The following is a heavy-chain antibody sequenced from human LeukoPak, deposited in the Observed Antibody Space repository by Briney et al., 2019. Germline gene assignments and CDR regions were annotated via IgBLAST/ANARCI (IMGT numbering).Heavy chain of an antibody. CDR1: GFSVRTTY. CDR2: LYTGGGT. J-gene: IGHJ4*02. Sequence: GGSLRLSCAASGFSVRTTYMSWVRQAPGKGLEWVSVLYTGGGTDHADSVKGRFTISRDNFKNTLSLQMNSLRVEDTAIYYCTRSGYRHPYHFDSWGQGTLVTVSS. V-gene: IGHV3-53*01. D-gene: IGHD3-22*01. CDR3: TRSGYRHPYHFDS.